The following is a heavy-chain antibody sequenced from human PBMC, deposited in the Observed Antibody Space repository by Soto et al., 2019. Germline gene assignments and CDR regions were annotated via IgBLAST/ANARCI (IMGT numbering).Heavy chain of an antibody. CDR3: ARNLDGWYSSGWFGKDY. CDR2: ISSSSSYI. CDR1: GFTFSSYS. Sequence: GGSLRLSCAASGFTFSSYSMNWVRQAPGKGLEWVSSISSSSSYIYYADSVKGRFTISRDNAKNSLYLQMNSLRAEDTAVYYCARNLDGWYSSGWFGKDYWGQGTLVTVSS. V-gene: IGHV3-21*01. J-gene: IGHJ4*02. D-gene: IGHD6-19*01.